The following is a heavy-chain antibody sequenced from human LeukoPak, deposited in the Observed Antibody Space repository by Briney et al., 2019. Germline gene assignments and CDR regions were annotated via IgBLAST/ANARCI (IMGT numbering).Heavy chain of an antibody. CDR1: GFTVSNNY. J-gene: IGHJ5*02. D-gene: IGHD1-26*01. Sequence: GGSLRVSCAASGFTVSNNYMTWVRQAPGEGPECVSVIYSGGGTYYTDSVRGRFTISRDNSDNTLYLQMNSLRPEDTAVYYCARDFWVHGSYYGAWGQGTPVTVSP. CDR3: ARDFWVHGSYYGA. CDR2: IYSGGGT. V-gene: IGHV3-66*02.